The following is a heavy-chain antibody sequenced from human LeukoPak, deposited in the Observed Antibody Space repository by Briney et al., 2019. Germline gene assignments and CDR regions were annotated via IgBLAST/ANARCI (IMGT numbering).Heavy chain of an antibody. CDR2: FDPEDGET. Sequence: ASVTVSCKVSGYTLTELSMHWVRQAPGKGLEWMGGFDPEDGETIYAQKFQGRVTMTEDTSTDTAYMELSSLRSEDTAVYYCATGSHCTNGVCYYYGMDVWGQGTTVTVSS. CDR1: GYTLTELS. CDR3: ATGSHCTNGVCYYYGMDV. V-gene: IGHV1-24*01. D-gene: IGHD2-8*01. J-gene: IGHJ6*02.